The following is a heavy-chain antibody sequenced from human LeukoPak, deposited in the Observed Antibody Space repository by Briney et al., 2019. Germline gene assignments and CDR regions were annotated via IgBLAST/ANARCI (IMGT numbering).Heavy chain of an antibody. J-gene: IGHJ4*02. D-gene: IGHD6-13*01. CDR3: LSSSRN. CDR2: IYRDGSS. Sequence: GESLRLCCSASGFTVSSNYMSWVRQAPGKGLEWVSFIYRDGSSYSADSVKGRFSISRDNSKNTLYLQMNSLRVEDTAVYYCLSSSRNWGQGTLVTVSS. CDR1: GFTVSSNY. V-gene: IGHV3-66*02.